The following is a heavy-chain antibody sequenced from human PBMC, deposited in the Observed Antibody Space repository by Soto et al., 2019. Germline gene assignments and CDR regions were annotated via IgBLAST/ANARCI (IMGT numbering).Heavy chain of an antibody. CDR2: INHSGST. CDR3: PASSGSYPSLGAFDI. D-gene: IGHD3-10*01. V-gene: IGHV4-34*01. J-gene: IGHJ3*02. Sequence: QLQLQQWGAGLLKPSETLSLTCAVYGGSFSGYYWSWIRQPPGKGLEWIGEINHSGSTNYNPSLKSRVTISVDTSKNQFSLKLSSVTAADTAVYYSPASSGSYPSLGAFDIWGQGTMVTVSS. CDR1: GGSFSGYY.